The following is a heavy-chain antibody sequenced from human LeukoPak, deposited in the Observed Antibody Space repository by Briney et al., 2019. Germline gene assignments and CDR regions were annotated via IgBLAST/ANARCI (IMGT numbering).Heavy chain of an antibody. D-gene: IGHD6-19*01. J-gene: IGHJ4*02. CDR1: GFTFSSYW. V-gene: IGHV3-48*01. CDR2: ISSSSSTI. Sequence: PGGSLRLSCAASGFTFSSYWMSWVRQAPGKGLEWVSYISSSSSTIYYADSVKGRFTISRDNAKNSLYLQMTSLRAEDTAVYYCARGRGSGWPIGIFDYWGQGPLVTVSS. CDR3: ARGRGSGWPIGIFDY.